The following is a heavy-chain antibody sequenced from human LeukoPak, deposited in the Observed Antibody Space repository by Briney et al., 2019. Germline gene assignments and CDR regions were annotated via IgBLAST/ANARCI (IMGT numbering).Heavy chain of an antibody. J-gene: IGHJ3*02. Sequence: ASVKVSCKASGYTFTKYDIHWVRQAPGQGLEWMARINPSDSDTRYAQKFQGRVIMTRDTSTSTVYMELSSLRSEDTALYYCARDQSWNYPPDAFDIWGQGTMVTVSS. CDR2: INPSDSDT. CDR3: ARDQSWNYPPDAFDI. D-gene: IGHD1-7*01. CDR1: GYTFTKYD. V-gene: IGHV1-46*01.